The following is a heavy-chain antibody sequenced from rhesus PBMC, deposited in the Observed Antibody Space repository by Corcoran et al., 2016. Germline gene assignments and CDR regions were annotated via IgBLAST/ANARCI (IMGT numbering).Heavy chain of an antibody. CDR1: GGSISDRYR. Sequence: VQLPESGPGVVKPSATLSLTCAVSGGSISDRYRWSWIRPPPGTGLEWSGYIYGSSTSTNDNPSLKSRVTMSKDTSKNQFSLKLSSVTAADTAVYYCAGTGVINTDFDYWGQGVLVTVSS. CDR2: IYGSSTST. D-gene: IGHD3-34*01. J-gene: IGHJ4*01. V-gene: IGHV4S10*01. CDR3: AGTGVINTDFDY.